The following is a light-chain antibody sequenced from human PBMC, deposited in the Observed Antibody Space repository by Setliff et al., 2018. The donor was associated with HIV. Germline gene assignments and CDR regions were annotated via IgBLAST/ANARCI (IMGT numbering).Light chain of an antibody. CDR1: SSNIGANYD. CDR2: GTT. Sequence: VLTQPPSVSGAPGQRVTISCTGNSSNIGANYDVHWYQQLPGSAPKLLIYGTTNRPSGVPDRFSGSKSGTSASLVITGLRAEDEAEYYCQSYDSGLPWVFGGGTKVTVL. V-gene: IGLV1-40*01. CDR3: QSYDSGLPWV. J-gene: IGLJ3*02.